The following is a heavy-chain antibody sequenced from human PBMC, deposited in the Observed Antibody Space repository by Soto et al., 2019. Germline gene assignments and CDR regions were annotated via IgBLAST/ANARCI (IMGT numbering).Heavy chain of an antibody. J-gene: IGHJ4*02. Sequence: QVQLVQSGAEVKKPGASVKVSCKASGYTFITYGVSWVRQAPGQGLDWLGWISTYNGNTRYAERLQGSVTMTTDTTTNTAYMELRNLRSDDTAVYYCARGPTDYYDNSANYFLYYWGQGTLVTVSS. CDR1: GYTFITYG. V-gene: IGHV1-18*01. CDR3: ARGPTDYYDNSANYFLYY. D-gene: IGHD3-22*01. CDR2: ISTYNGNT.